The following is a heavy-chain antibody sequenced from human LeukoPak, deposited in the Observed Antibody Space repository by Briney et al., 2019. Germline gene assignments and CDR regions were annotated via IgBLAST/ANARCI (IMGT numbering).Heavy chain of an antibody. CDR1: GGSISSYY. CDR3: ARLDILTGPARFDP. V-gene: IGHV4-59*08. D-gene: IGHD3-9*01. J-gene: IGHJ5*02. Sequence: PSETLSLTCTVSGGSISSYYWSWIRQPPGKGLEWIGYIYYSGSTNYNPSLKSRVTISVDTSKNQFSLKLSSVTAADTAVYYCARLDILTGPARFDPWGQGTLVTVSS. CDR2: IYYSGST.